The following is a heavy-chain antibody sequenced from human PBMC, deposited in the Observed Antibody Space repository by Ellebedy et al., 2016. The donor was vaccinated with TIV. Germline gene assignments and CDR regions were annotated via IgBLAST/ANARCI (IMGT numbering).Heavy chain of an antibody. D-gene: IGHD3-16*01. CDR2: IYPGDSDT. CDR3: ARHFRGDPRGAFDL. CDR1: GYSFSDYW. V-gene: IGHV5-51*01. Sequence: PGGSLRLSCKGPGYSFSDYWIGWVRQLPGKGLEWMGIIYPGDSDTRYSPSFQGQVSMSADKSISTAYLQWSSLKASDTAMYYCARHFRGDPRGAFDLWGRGTLVTVSS. J-gene: IGHJ2*01.